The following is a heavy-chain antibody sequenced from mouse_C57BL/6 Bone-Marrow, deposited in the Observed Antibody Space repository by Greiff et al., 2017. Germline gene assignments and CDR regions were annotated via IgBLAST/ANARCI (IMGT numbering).Heavy chain of an antibody. CDR1: GFNIKDDY. CDR2: IDPENGDT. V-gene: IGHV14-4*01. Sequence: VQLQQSGAELVRPGASVKLSCTASGFNIKDDYMHWVKQRPEQGLEWIGWIDPENGDTEYASKFQGKATITADTSSNTAYLQLSSLTSEDTAVYYCTTKYFRDRGFYFYWYFDVWGTGTTVTVSS. J-gene: IGHJ1*03. CDR3: TTKYFRDRGFYFYWYFDV. D-gene: IGHD3-3*01.